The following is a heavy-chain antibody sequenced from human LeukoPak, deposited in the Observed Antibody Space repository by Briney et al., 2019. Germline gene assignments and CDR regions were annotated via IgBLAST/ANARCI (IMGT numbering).Heavy chain of an antibody. CDR1: GGTFSSYA. D-gene: IGHD3-22*01. V-gene: IGHV1-69*13. CDR3: ASTLYYYDSSGSSNDAFDI. CDR2: IIPIFGTA. J-gene: IGHJ3*02. Sequence: SVKVSCKASGGTFSSYAISWVRQAPGQGLEWMGGIIPIFGTANYAQKFQGRVTITADESTSTAYMELSSLRSEDTAVYYCASTLYYYDSSGSSNDAFDIWGQGTMATVSS.